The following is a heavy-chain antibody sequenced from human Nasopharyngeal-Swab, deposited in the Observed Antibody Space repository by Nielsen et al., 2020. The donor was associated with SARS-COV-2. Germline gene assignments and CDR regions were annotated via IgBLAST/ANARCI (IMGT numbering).Heavy chain of an antibody. J-gene: IGHJ6*02. CDR3: ARHGLDFDYRDYDYYYYGMDV. Sequence: ASVKVSCKASGYTFTGYYMHWVRQAPGQGLEWMGRINPNSGGTNYAQKFQGRVTMTRDTSISTAYMELSRLRSDDTAVYYCARHGLDFDYRDYDYYYYGMDVWGQGTTVTVSS. CDR2: INPNSGGT. V-gene: IGHV1-2*06. D-gene: IGHD4-17*01. CDR1: GYTFTGYY.